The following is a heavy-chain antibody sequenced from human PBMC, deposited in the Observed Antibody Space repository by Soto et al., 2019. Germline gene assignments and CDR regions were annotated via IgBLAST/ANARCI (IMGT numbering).Heavy chain of an antibody. CDR2: IWYDGSNK. Sequence: QVQLVESGGGVVQPGRSLRLSCAASGFTFSSYGMHWVRQAPGKGLEWVAVIWYDGSNKYYADSVKGRFTISRDNSKNTLYLQMNSLRAEDTAVYYCARPTTVTTLYYYGMDVWGQGPTVTVSS. V-gene: IGHV3-33*01. J-gene: IGHJ6*02. D-gene: IGHD4-17*01. CDR1: GFTFSSYG. CDR3: ARPTTVTTLYYYGMDV.